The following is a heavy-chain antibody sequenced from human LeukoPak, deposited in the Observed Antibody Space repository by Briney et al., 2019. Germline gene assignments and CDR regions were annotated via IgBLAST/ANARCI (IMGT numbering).Heavy chain of an antibody. CDR1: GGSFIDYY. Sequence: SETLSLTCAVYGGSFIDYYWSWIRQPPGKGLEWIGEINHSGSTNYNPSLKSRVTISVDTSKNQFSLKLSSVTAADTAVYYCARGSQWLVRFGYWGQGTLVTVSS. D-gene: IGHD6-19*01. V-gene: IGHV4-34*01. CDR2: INHSGST. CDR3: ARGSQWLVRFGY. J-gene: IGHJ4*02.